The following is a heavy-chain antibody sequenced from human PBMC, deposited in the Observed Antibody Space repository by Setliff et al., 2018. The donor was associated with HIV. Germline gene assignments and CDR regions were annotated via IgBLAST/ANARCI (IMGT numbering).Heavy chain of an antibody. CDR2: VFHSGDT. CDR3: ARRTIWGDAFDI. V-gene: IGHV4-38-2*02. D-gene: IGHD3-3*01. CDR1: GYFISSGFY. Sequence: PSETLSLTCTVSGYFISSGFYWGWIRQPPGKGLEWIGNVFHSGDTDYNPSLKSRITMSVETSENQFSLRLTSVTAADTAVYYCARRTIWGDAFDIWGQGTMVTVSS. J-gene: IGHJ3*02.